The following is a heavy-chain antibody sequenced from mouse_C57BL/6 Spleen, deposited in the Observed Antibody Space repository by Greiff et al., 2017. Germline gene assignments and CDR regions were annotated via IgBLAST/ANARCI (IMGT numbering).Heavy chain of an antibody. Sequence: QVQLQQSGAELVRPGASVTLSCKASGYTFTDYEMHWVKQTPVHGLEWIGAIDPETGGTAYNQKFKGKAILTADTSSRTAYMALRTLTSEDSSVYYWTRGAYYSNGAYWGQGTLVTVSA. CDR3: TRGAYYSNGAY. CDR1: GYTFTDYE. D-gene: IGHD2-5*01. CDR2: IDPETGGT. J-gene: IGHJ3*01. V-gene: IGHV1-15*01.